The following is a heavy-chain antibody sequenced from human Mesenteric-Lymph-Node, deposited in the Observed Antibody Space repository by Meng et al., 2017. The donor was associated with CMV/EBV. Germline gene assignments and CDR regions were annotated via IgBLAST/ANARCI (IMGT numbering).Heavy chain of an antibody. Sequence: GSLRLSCTVSGGSISSSSYYWGWIRQPPGKGLEWIGSIYYSGSTYYNPSLKSRVTISVDTSKNQFSLKLSSVTAADTAVYYCARDRDYGDYYYGMDVWGQGTTVTVSS. CDR1: GGSISSSSYY. J-gene: IGHJ6*02. V-gene: IGHV4-39*07. D-gene: IGHD4-17*01. CDR2: IYYSGST. CDR3: ARDRDYGDYYYGMDV.